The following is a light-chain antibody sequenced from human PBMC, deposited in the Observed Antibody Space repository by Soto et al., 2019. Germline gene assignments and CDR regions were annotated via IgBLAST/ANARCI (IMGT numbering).Light chain of an antibody. V-gene: IGKV1-39*01. CDR3: QQNNSMWT. CDR2: AAS. J-gene: IGKJ1*01. Sequence: QMSPSAADACACAGQSIHITSRASQSISSYLNWYQQKPGKAPKLLIYAASSLQSGVPSRFSGSGSGTAFTLTISSLQPEDFATYYCQQNNSMWTFGQGTKVDIK. CDR1: QSISSY.